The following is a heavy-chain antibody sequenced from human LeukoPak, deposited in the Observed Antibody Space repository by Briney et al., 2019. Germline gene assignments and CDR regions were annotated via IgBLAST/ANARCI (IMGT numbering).Heavy chain of an antibody. D-gene: IGHD3-10*01. V-gene: IGHV4-59*12. Sequence: SETLSLTCTVSGGSISSYYWSWIRQPPGKGLEWIGYIYFTGSTNYNPSLKSRVTISVDTSNNQFSLKLSSVTAADTAVYYCARGFGESEYYYYGMDVWGQGTTVTVFS. CDR1: GGSISSYY. J-gene: IGHJ6*02. CDR3: ARGFGESEYYYYGMDV. CDR2: IYFTGST.